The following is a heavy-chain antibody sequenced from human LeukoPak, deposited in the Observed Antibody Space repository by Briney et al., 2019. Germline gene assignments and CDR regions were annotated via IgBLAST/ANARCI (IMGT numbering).Heavy chain of an antibody. CDR2: IYYSGNT. V-gene: IGHV4-39*01. J-gene: IGHJ4*02. CDR3: ARLDISSWTYFDY. D-gene: IGHD6-13*01. Sequence: SETLSLTCTVSGGSISSSSYYWGWIRQPPGKGLEWIGSIYYSGNTYYNPSLKSRATISVDTSKNQFSLKLSSVTAADTAVYYCARLDISSWTYFDYWGQGTLVTVSS. CDR1: GGSISSSSYY.